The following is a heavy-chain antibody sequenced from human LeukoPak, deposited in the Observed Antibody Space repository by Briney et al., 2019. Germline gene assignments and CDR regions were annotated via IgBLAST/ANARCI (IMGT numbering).Heavy chain of an antibody. CDR2: ISSSSATI. CDR1: GFTFSDYY. CDR3: ARDTHYYGSGSPASDI. D-gene: IGHD3-10*01. V-gene: IGHV3-11*04. Sequence: GGSLRLSCAASGFTFSDYYMSWIRQAPGKGLEWVSYISSSSATIHYADSVKGRFTISRDNAKNSLYLQMNSLRAEDTALYYCARDTHYYGSGSPASDIWGQGTMVTVSS. J-gene: IGHJ3*02.